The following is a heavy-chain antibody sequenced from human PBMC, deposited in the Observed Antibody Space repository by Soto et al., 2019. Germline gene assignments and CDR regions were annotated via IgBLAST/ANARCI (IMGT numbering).Heavy chain of an antibody. D-gene: IGHD1-26*01. J-gene: IGHJ6*02. Sequence: QVQLVESGGGVVQPGRSLRLSCAASGFTFSSYGMHWVRQAPGKGLEWVAVIWYDGSNKYYADSVKGRFTISRDNSKKPRYLKMSSLRAEDTAVYYCARNSGSSYRDYYYYGMDVWGQGTTVTVSS. CDR2: IWYDGSNK. V-gene: IGHV3-33*01. CDR3: ARNSGSSYRDYYYYGMDV. CDR1: GFTFSSYG.